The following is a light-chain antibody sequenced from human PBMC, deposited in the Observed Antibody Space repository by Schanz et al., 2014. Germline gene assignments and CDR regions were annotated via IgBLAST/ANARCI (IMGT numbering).Light chain of an antibody. CDR2: GAS. Sequence: EIVLTQSPGTLSLSPGERATLSCRASQSVSSSYLAWYQQKPGQAPRLLIYGASSRATGIPDRFSGSGSGXXFTLTISSLQAEDVAVYFCLQYSTTPRTFGPGTEVEIK. J-gene: IGKJ2*01. CDR3: LQYSTTPRT. V-gene: IGKV3-20*01. CDR1: QSVSSSY.